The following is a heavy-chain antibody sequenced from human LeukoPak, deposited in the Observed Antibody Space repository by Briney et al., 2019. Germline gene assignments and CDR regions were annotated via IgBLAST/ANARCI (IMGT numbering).Heavy chain of an antibody. D-gene: IGHD4-11*01. CDR2: ISAHNGNT. Sequence: ASVKVSCKASGYIVTSYGIIWVRQAPGQGLQRMGWISAHNGNTNYALKLQGRVTMTTDTSTSTVYMELRSLGSGDTAVYYCARAQTTLLLDYWGQGTLVTVSS. CDR1: GYIVTSYG. V-gene: IGHV1-18*01. CDR3: ARAQTTLLLDY. J-gene: IGHJ4*02.